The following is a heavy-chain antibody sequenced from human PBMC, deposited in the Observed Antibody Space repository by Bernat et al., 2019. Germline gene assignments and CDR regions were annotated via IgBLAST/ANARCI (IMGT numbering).Heavy chain of an antibody. Sequence: QLQLQESGPGLVKPSETLSLTCTVSGGSISSSSYYWGWIRQPPGKGLEWIGSIYYSGSTHYNPSLKSRVTISVDTSKNQFSLKLSSVTAADTAVYYCAREPRITMIVVANDAFDIWGQGTMVTVSS. J-gene: IGHJ3*02. D-gene: IGHD3-22*01. CDR1: GGSISSSSYY. CDR2: IYYSGST. CDR3: AREPRITMIVVANDAFDI. V-gene: IGHV4-39*01.